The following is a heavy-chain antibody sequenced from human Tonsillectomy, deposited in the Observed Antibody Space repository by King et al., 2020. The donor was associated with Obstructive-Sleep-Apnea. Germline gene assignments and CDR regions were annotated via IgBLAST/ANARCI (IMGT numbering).Heavy chain of an antibody. J-gene: IGHJ4*02. D-gene: IGHD5-12*01. V-gene: IGHV4-59*08. CDR2: MYYSGNT. Sequence: VQLQESGPGLVKPSETLSLTCTVSGGSISNYYWSWFRQPPGKGLEWIGYMYYSGNTNFNPSLKSRVTISADTSKIQFSLRLSTVTAAATAVYYCARHRGVEDYGGYGDYFDYWGQGTLDTVSS. CDR3: ARHRGVEDYGGYGDYFDY. CDR1: GGSISNYY.